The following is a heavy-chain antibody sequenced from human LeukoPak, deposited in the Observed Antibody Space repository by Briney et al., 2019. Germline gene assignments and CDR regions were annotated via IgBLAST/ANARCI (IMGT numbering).Heavy chain of an antibody. V-gene: IGHV4-61*01. CDR2: IYYSGST. Sequence: SETLSLTCSVSGGSFSSGSYYWSWIRQPPGKGLEWIGYIYYSGSTNYSPSLKSRVTISADTSKNQFSLKLSSVTAADTAVYYCARLRLGELSSTHFDYWGQGTLVTVSS. D-gene: IGHD3-16*02. J-gene: IGHJ4*02. CDR3: ARLRLGELSSTHFDY. CDR1: GGSFSSGSYY.